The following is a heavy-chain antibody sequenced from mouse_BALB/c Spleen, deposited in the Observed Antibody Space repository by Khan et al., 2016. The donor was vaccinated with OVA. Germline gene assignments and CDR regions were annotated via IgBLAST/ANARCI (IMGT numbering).Heavy chain of an antibody. CDR1: GYSFTGYT. J-gene: IGHJ2*01. D-gene: IGHD2-12*01. CDR3: ARDYRYYFDC. V-gene: IGHV1-18*01. Sequence: VHVKQSGPELVKPGASMRISCKASGYSFTGYTMNWVKQSHEKNLEWIGLINPYNGVTRYNQKFKDKATLIVDKSSSTAYMELPSLTSEDSAVYYCARDYRYYFDCWGQGTTLAVSS. CDR2: INPYNGVT.